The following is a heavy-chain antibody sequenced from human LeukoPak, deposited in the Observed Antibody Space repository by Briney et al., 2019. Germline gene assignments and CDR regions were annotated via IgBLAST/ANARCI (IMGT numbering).Heavy chain of an antibody. CDR1: GGSIISSSYY. CDR2: IYYSGST. V-gene: IGHV4-39*07. Sequence: SETLSLTCTVSGGSIISSSYYWGWVRQPPGTGLEWVGSIYYSGSTYYNPSLKSRVTISVDTSKNQFSLKLSSVTAADTAVYYCAREGSGYYYYYYYYMDVWSKATTVTVSS. D-gene: IGHD3-9*01. J-gene: IGHJ6*03. CDR3: AREGSGYYYYYYYYMDV.